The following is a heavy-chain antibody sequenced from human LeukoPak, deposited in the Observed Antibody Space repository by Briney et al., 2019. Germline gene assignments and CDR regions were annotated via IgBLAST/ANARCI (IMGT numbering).Heavy chain of an antibody. D-gene: IGHD4-11*01. CDR1: GVSISSNY. CDR3: AGYDHTNCLAY. J-gene: IGHJ4*02. V-gene: IGHV4-59*13. Sequence: PSETLSLTCTVSGVSISSNYWSWIRQPPGKGLEWIGYTSYSGNTNYNPSLKSRVTMSVDTSKNQLSLSLNSVTAADTAVYYCAGYDHTNCLAYWGQGTLVTVSS. CDR2: TSYSGNT.